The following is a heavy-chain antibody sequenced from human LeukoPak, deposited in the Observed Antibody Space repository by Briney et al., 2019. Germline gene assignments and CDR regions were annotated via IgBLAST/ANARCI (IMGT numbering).Heavy chain of an antibody. J-gene: IGHJ4*02. Sequence: GGSLRLSCAASGFTFSSYGMHWVRQAPGKGLEWVAVISYDGSNKYYADSVKGRFTISRDNSKNTLYLQMNSLRAEDTAVYYCARLYDILTGEPAHFDYWGQGTLVTVSS. CDR1: GFTFSSYG. CDR3: ARLYDILTGEPAHFDY. D-gene: IGHD3-9*01. CDR2: ISYDGSNK. V-gene: IGHV3-30*03.